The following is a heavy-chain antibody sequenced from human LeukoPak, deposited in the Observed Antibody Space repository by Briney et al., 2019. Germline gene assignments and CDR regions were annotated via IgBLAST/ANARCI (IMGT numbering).Heavy chain of an antibody. Sequence: PGSSLRFSCAASGFTVSSNYMSWVRQAPGKGLEWGSVIYSGGGTYYADSVKGRFTISRDNSNNTLYLQMDSLRAEDTAVYYCARVPTDYGDYCFDYWGQGTLVTVS. CDR2: IYSGGGT. V-gene: IGHV3-53*01. CDR3: ARVPTDYGDYCFDY. CDR1: GFTVSSNY. J-gene: IGHJ4*02. D-gene: IGHD4-17*01.